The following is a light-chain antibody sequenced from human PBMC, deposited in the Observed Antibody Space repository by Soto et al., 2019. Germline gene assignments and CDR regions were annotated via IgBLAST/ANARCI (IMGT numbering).Light chain of an antibody. CDR2: GTS. CDR1: QNISRS. CDR3: HQYNGYSLLT. Sequence: EIVMTQSPVTLSVSPGERATLSCRASQNISRSLAWYQQKPGQGPSLLIYGTSTRAGGVPARFSGGGSGTEFTLTITSLQSEDFAVYYCHQYNGYSLLTFGGGTKVEI. V-gene: IGKV3-15*01. J-gene: IGKJ4*01.